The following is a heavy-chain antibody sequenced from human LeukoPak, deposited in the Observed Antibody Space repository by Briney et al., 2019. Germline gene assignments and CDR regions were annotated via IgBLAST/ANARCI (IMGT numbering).Heavy chain of an antibody. CDR2: IYYSGST. CDR1: GGSISSYY. Sequence: SETLSLTCTVSGGSISSYYWSWIRQPPGKGLEWIGYIYYSGSTNYNPSLKSRVTISVDTSKNQFSLKLSSVTAADTAVYYCARRYYDSSGYVFDYWGHGTLVTVSS. J-gene: IGHJ4*01. D-gene: IGHD3-22*01. V-gene: IGHV4-59*08. CDR3: ARRYYDSSGYVFDY.